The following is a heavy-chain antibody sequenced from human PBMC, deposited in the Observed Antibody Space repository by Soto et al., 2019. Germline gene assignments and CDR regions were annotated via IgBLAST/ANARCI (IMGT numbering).Heavy chain of an antibody. CDR1: GASINSAEYY. CDR3: ARVPDR. J-gene: IGHJ5*02. V-gene: IGHV4-39*07. CDR2: IYYTGNT. D-gene: IGHD2-2*01. Sequence: SETLSLTCTVSGASINSAEYYWGWIRQPPGKGLEWIGNIYYTGNTYYNPSLKSRVTISVDTSKNQFSLKLSSVTAADTAVYYRARVPDRWGQGTLVTVSS.